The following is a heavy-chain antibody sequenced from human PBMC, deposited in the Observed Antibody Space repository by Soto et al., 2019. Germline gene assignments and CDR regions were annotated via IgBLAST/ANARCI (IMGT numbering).Heavy chain of an antibody. Sequence: GPQLKVSCKASGNTLSNYAIHWVRQAPGQRLEWMGGINPIFGTANYAQKFQGRVTITADESTSTAYMELSSLRSEDTAVYYCARDGSPLYYYGMDVWGQGTTVTVSS. CDR2: INPIFGTA. J-gene: IGHJ6*02. D-gene: IGHD1-26*01. CDR1: GNTLSNYA. V-gene: IGHV1-69*01. CDR3: ARDGSPLYYYGMDV.